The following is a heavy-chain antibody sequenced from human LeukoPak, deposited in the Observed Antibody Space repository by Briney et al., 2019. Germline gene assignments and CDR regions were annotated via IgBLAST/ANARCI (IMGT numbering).Heavy chain of an antibody. CDR2: VSASGHYT. J-gene: IGHJ6*03. Sequence: GGSLRLSCAGSGFTFSNSAMGWVRQAPGKGLEWVSGVSASGHYTYYADSAKGRFTISRDNSKNTLYLQMNSLRAEDTALHYCAKDGSWGDYYFYFYIDVWGKGTTVTVSS. D-gene: IGHD3-16*01. CDR1: GFTFSNSA. CDR3: AKDGSWGDYYFYFYIDV. V-gene: IGHV3-23*01.